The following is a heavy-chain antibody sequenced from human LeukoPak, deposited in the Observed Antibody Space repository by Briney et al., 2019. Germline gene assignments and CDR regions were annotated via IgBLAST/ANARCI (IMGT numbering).Heavy chain of an antibody. CDR1: GFIFSDYY. CDR3: ARRRYSVYDFDY. CDR2: IWSDGSNK. V-gene: IGHV3-33*08. J-gene: IGHJ4*02. Sequence: GGSLRLSCAASGFIFSDYYMSWIRQAPGKGLEWVAVIWSDGSNKYYADSVKGRFTISRDNSKNTLYLQMNSLRAEDTAVYYCARRRYSVYDFDYWGQGTLVTVSS. D-gene: IGHD5/OR15-5a*01.